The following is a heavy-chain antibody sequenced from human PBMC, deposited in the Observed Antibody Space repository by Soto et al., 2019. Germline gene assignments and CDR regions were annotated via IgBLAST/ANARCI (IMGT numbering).Heavy chain of an antibody. CDR3: ASRSLAVAGTIDY. CDR1: GGSISSTTYY. V-gene: IGHV4-39*07. Sequence: SETLSLTCTVSGGSISSTTYYWGWMRQPPGKGLEWIASFFIGGNTYYNPSLKSRVTISVDTSKNQFSLKLSSVTAADTAVYYCASRSLAVAGTIDYWGQGTLVTVSS. D-gene: IGHD6-19*01. CDR2: FFIGGNT. J-gene: IGHJ4*02.